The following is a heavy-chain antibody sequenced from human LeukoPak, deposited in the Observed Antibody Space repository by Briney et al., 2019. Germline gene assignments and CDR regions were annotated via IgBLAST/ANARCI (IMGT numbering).Heavy chain of an antibody. CDR1: GFTFSSYG. CDR3: AKLLIYGAFLSYCSSTSCRGPFDY. J-gene: IGHJ4*02. V-gene: IGHV3-30*02. Sequence: GGSLRLSCAASGFTFSSYGMRWVRQAPGKGLEWVAFIRYDGSNKYYADSVKGRFTISRDNSKNTLYLQMNSLRAKDTAVYYCAKLLIYGAFLSYCSSTSCRGPFDYWGQGTLVTVSS. D-gene: IGHD2-2*01. CDR2: IRYDGSNK.